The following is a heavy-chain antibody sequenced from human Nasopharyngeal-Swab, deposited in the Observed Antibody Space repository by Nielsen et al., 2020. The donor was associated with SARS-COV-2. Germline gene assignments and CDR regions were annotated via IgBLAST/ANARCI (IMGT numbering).Heavy chain of an antibody. CDR3: AKDRALYYYDSSGYYYSSY. CDR2: ISSSSSYI. Sequence: GESLKISCAASGFTFSSYSMNWVRQAPGKGLEWVSSISSSSSYIYYADSVKGRFTISRDNSKNTLYLQMNSLRAEDTAVYYCAKDRALYYYDSSGYYYSSYWGQGTLVTVSS. D-gene: IGHD3-22*01. CDR1: GFTFSSYS. V-gene: IGHV3-21*04. J-gene: IGHJ4*02.